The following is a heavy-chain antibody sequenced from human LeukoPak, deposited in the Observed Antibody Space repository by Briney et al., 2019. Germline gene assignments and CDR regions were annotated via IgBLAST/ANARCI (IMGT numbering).Heavy chain of an antibody. Sequence: SETLSLTCTVSGGSISSGSYYWSWIRQPAGKGLEWIGRIYTSGSTNYNPSLKSRVTISVDTSKNQFSLKLSSVTAADTAVYYCARRVATSGNFFDYWGPGTLVTVS. CDR2: IYTSGST. CDR3: ARRVATSGNFFDY. J-gene: IGHJ4*02. V-gene: IGHV4-61*02. D-gene: IGHD3-3*01. CDR1: GGSISSGSYY.